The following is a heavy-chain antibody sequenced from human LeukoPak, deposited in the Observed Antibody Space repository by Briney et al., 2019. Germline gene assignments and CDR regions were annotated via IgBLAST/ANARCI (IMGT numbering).Heavy chain of an antibody. CDR3: ARATNYFDSSGYSSTPFDY. CDR1: GDSVSSNNAA. D-gene: IGHD3-22*01. V-gene: IGHV6-1*01. J-gene: IGHJ4*02. CDR2: TYYRSKWYN. Sequence: SQTLSLTCAISGDSVSSNNAAWNWIRQSPSRGLEWLGRTYYRSKWYNDYAVSVKSRITIKPDTSKNQFSLQLNSVTPEDTAVYYCARATNYFDSSGYSSTPFDYWGQGTLVTVSS.